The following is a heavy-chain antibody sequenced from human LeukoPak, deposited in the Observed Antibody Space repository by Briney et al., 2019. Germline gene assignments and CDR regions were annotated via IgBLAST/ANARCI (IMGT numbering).Heavy chain of an antibody. J-gene: IGHJ4*02. CDR2: IHPSTGNP. CDR1: GYSFTNYA. V-gene: IGHV7-4-1*02. CDR3: ARETWIQLWFSFGALDY. Sequence: ASVKVSCKASGYSFTNYAMNWVRQAPGQGLEWMGWIHPSTGNPTYAQGFTGRFVFSLDTSVSTAYLQISSLKAEDTAVYCCARETWIQLWFSFGALDYWGQGTLVTVSS. D-gene: IGHD5-18*01.